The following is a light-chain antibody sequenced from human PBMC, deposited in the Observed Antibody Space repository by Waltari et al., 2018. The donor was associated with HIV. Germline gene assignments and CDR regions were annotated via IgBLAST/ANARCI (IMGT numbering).Light chain of an antibody. CDR2: ENN. J-gene: IGLJ3*02. CDR1: HSNIGNNF. CDR3: ATWDNSLRAM. Sequence: QSVLTQPPSVSAAPGQKVTISCSGSHSNIGNNFVSWYQHLPGTAPKLLIYENNRRPSRIPDRFSASKPGTSATLGITGLQTGDEAIYYCATWDNSLRAMFGGGTKLTVL. V-gene: IGLV1-51*01.